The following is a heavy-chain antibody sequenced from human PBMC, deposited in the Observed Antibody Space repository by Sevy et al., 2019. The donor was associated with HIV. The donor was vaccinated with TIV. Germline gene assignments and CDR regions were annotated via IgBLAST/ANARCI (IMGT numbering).Heavy chain of an antibody. CDR3: VKAIAADGSF. V-gene: IGHV3-7*01. Sequence: GGSLRLSCVASGFTLNSYWMSWVRQAPGKGLEWVANIKQDGSVKYYVDSVKGRFTISRDNARNLLYLQMNSLRVEDTALYYCVKAIAADGSFWGQGTLVTVSS. CDR1: GFTLNSYW. CDR2: IKQDGSVK. J-gene: IGHJ4*02. D-gene: IGHD6-13*01.